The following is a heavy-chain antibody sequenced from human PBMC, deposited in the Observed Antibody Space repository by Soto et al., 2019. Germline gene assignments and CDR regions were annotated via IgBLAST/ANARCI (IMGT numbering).Heavy chain of an antibody. CDR3: VRDWESTTQTWGFGDS. Sequence: QVQLVQSGAEVKKPGSSVKVSCKASGGTFSSYTITWVRQAPGQGLEWLGRIIPIFGVTNYAQKFQDRVTITADRSTTTAYMELSRLRSEDTAVCYCVRDWESTTQTWGFGDSWGQGTLVTVSS. J-gene: IGHJ4*02. D-gene: IGHD1-1*01. CDR1: GGTFSSYT. CDR2: IIPIFGVT. V-gene: IGHV1-69*08.